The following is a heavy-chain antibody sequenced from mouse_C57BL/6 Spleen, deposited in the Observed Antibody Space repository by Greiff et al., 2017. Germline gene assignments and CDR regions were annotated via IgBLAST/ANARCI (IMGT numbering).Heavy chain of an antibody. D-gene: IGHD1-1*01. V-gene: IGHV1-72*01. Sequence: QVQLQQPGAELVKPGASVKLSCTASGYTFTSYCMHWVKQRPGRGLEWIGRIDPNSGGTKYNAQFKSKATLTVDTPSSTAYMQLSSLTSEESGVYYCERATYYYGSQYFDYWGQGTTLTVSS. CDR2: IDPNSGGT. J-gene: IGHJ2*01. CDR1: GYTFTSYC. CDR3: ERATYYYGSQYFDY.